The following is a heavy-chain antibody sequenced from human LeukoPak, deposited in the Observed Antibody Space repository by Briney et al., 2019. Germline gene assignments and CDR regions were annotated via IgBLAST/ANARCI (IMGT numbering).Heavy chain of an antibody. Sequence: PGGSLRLSCAASGFTFSTSWMHWVRQAPGKGLVWVSRINTDGNTRDSADSVKGRFTISRDNAKNTLYLQMNSLRAEDTDIYYCVRDMGYYDKVWGQGTLVTVSS. CDR2: INTDGNTR. J-gene: IGHJ4*02. D-gene: IGHD3-22*01. CDR1: GFTFSTSW. CDR3: VRDMGYYDKV. V-gene: IGHV3-74*01.